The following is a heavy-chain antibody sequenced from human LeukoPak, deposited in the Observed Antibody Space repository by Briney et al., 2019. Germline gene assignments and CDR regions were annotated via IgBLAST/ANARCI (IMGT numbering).Heavy chain of an antibody. CDR1: GFTFSNYA. J-gene: IGHJ4*02. V-gene: IGHV3-23*01. Sequence: PGASLRLSCVASGFTFSNYAMSWVRQAPGKRLEWVSAVTGRGGSTYYADSVKGRFTISRDNSRNTLFLQMNGLRAEDTAIYYCAKWGDFDILTGYYVSDFWGQGTLVTVSS. D-gene: IGHD3-9*01. CDR2: VTGRGGST. CDR3: AKWGDFDILTGYYVSDF.